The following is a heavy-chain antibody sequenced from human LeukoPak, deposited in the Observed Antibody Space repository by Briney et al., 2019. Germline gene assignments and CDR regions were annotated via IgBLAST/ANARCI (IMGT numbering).Heavy chain of an antibody. J-gene: IGHJ4*02. CDR2: IIPIFGTA. V-gene: IGHV1-69*06. CDR1: GGTFSSYA. D-gene: IGHD3-22*01. CDR3: AGVLYYYDSSGSKPNLVFDY. Sequence: SVKVSCKASGGTFSSYAISWVRQAPGQGLEWMGGIIPIFGTANYAQKFQGRVTITADKSTSTAYMELSSLRSEDTAVYYCAGVLYYYDSSGSKPNLVFDYWGRGTLVTVSS.